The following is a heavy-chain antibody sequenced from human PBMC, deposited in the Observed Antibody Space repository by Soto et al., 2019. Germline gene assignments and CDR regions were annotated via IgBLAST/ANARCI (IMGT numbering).Heavy chain of an antibody. J-gene: IGHJ5*02. CDR2: IYATGTT. D-gene: IGHD1-1*01. V-gene: IGHV4-4*07. Sequence: PSEPLSLTCTVSGASISGFYWSWIRKSAGKGLEWIGRIYATGTTDYNPSLKSRVMMSVDTSKKQFSLKLRSVTAADTAVYYCVRDGTKTLRDWFDPWGQGISVTVSS. CDR1: GASISGFY. CDR3: VRDGTKTLRDWFDP.